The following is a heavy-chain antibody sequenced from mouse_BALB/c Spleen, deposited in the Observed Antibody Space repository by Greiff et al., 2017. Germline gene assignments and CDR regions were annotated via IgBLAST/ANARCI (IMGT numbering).Heavy chain of an antibody. D-gene: IGHD1-1*02. CDR1: GYLITSDYA. CDR2: ISYSGST. J-gene: IGHJ2*01. CDR3: ARGAYGLYYFDY. Sequence: EVQLQESGPGLVKPSQSLSLTCTVTGYLITSDYAWNWIRQFPGNKLEWMGYISYSGSTSYNPSLKSRISITRDTSKNQFFLQLNSVTTDDTATYYCARGAYGLYYFDYWGQGTTLTVSS. V-gene: IGHV3-2*02.